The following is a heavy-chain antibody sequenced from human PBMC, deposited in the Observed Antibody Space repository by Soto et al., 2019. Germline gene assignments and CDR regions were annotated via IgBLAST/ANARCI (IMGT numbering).Heavy chain of an antibody. CDR3: AKDFGAWSDS. Sequence: QVHLVESGGGVVQPGRSLTISCVGSGFAFSTYGMHWVRQAPAKGLGWVALISYDGTDKYYADSVKGRFSISRDNSKQTLSLQMDSLRPEDTAVYYCAKDFGAWSDSWGQGTLANVSS. D-gene: IGHD6-19*01. CDR1: GFAFSTYG. J-gene: IGHJ5*02. V-gene: IGHV3-30*18. CDR2: ISYDGTDK.